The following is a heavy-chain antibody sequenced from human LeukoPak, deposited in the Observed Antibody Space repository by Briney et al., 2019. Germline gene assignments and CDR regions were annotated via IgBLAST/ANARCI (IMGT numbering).Heavy chain of an antibody. CDR1: GGSISSSSYY. J-gene: IGHJ4*01. CDR3: ARHRDYYDT. D-gene: IGHD3-22*01. Sequence: PSETLSLTCTVSGGSISSSSYYWGWIRQPPGKGLEWIGTIYYSGSTYYNPSLKSRVTISVDTSKNQFSLKLSSVTAADTAVYFCARHRDYYDTWGHGTLVTVSS. V-gene: IGHV4-39*01. CDR2: IYYSGST.